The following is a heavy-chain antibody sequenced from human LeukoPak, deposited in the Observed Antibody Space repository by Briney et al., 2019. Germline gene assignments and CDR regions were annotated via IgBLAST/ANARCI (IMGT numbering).Heavy chain of an antibody. CDR1: GFTFGDYT. J-gene: IGHJ5*02. CDR2: IRSKGYGGTA. Sequence: PGRSLRLSCTASGFTFGDYTMSWVRQAPGKGLEWVGFIRSKGYGGTAEYAASVKGRFTISRDDSKSIAYMQMNSLKTEDTAVYYCTRDPSGPVVPWGQGTLVTVSS. D-gene: IGHD5-12*01. CDR3: TRDPSGPVVP. V-gene: IGHV3-49*04.